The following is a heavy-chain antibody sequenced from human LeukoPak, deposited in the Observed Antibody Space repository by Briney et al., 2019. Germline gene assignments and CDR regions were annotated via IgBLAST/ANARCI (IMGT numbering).Heavy chain of an antibody. V-gene: IGHV4-4*07. CDR2: IYTSGST. J-gene: IGHJ2*01. Sequence: SETLSLTCTVSGGSISSYYWSWIRQPAGKGLEWIGRIYTSGSTNYNPSLKSRVTISVDTSKNQFSLKLSSVTAADTAVYYCARDHQSSGWSYWYFDLWGRGTLVTVSS. CDR1: GGSISSYY. D-gene: IGHD6-19*01. CDR3: ARDHQSSGWSYWYFDL.